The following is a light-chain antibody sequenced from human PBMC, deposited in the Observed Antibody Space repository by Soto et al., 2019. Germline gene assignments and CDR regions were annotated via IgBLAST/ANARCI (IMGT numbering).Light chain of an antibody. V-gene: IGKV3-15*01. Sequence: EMVLTQSPATLSVSPGERVTLSCRASQSVSSNYLAWYQQKPGQAPRLLIYGASTRATGIPARFSGSGSGTAFTLTISSLQSEDFAVYYCQQYNNWPQTFGQGTKLEIK. CDR3: QQYNNWPQT. J-gene: IGKJ2*01. CDR1: QSVSSN. CDR2: GAS.